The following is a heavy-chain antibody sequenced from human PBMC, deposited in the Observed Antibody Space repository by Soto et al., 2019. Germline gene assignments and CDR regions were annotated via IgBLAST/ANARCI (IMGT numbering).Heavy chain of an antibody. J-gene: IGHJ6*02. V-gene: IGHV5-10-1*01. Sequence: EVQLVQSGAEVKKPGESLRISCKGSGYIFTDYWISWVRQMPGKGLEWMGRIDPGDSYTTYSPSFQGHVTISADRSISTASLQWSSLMASDTAMYYCARHAVTATLTGGIDVWGQGTTVTVSS. CDR1: GYIFTDYW. CDR3: ARHAVTATLTGGIDV. D-gene: IGHD2-21*02. CDR2: IDPGDSYT.